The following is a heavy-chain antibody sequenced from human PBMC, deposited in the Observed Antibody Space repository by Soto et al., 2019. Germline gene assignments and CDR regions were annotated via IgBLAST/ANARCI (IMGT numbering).Heavy chain of an antibody. CDR3: AGTTYYYDSSGYSPYYFDY. Sequence: PGESLKISCKGSGYSFTSYWISWVRQMPGKGLEWMGRIDPSDSYTNYSPSFQGHVTISADKSISTAYLQWSSLKASDTAMYYCAGTTYYYDSSGYSPYYFDYWGQGTLVTVSS. CDR2: IDPSDSYT. CDR1: GYSFTSYW. J-gene: IGHJ4*02. V-gene: IGHV5-10-1*01. D-gene: IGHD3-22*01.